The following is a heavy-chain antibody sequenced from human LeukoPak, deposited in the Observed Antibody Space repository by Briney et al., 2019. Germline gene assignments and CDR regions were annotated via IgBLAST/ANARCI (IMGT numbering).Heavy chain of an antibody. J-gene: IGHJ4*02. Sequence: SETLSLTCTVSGGSISSYYWSWIRQPPGKGLEWIGYIYYSGSTNYNPSLKSRVTISVDTSKNQFSLKLSSVTAADTAVYYCARGGYSYGYSAAWFDYWGQGTPVTVSS. CDR2: IYYSGST. CDR3: ARGGYSYGYSAAWFDY. V-gene: IGHV4-59*01. D-gene: IGHD5-18*01. CDR1: GGSISSYY.